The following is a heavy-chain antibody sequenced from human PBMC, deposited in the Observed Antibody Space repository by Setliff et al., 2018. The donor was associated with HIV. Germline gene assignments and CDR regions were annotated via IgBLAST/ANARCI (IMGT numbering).Heavy chain of an antibody. J-gene: IGHJ5*01. Sequence: PSETLSLTCTVSGGSISSYYWSWIRQPPGKGLEWIGYIYTSGGVNYNPSLNSRVTISVDTSKNQFSLKVNSVTAADTAVYYCARRSPGGSLRLSWG. CDR3: ARRSPGGSLRLS. CDR1: GGSISSYY. CDR2: IYTSGGV. D-gene: IGHD3-16*01. V-gene: IGHV4-4*09.